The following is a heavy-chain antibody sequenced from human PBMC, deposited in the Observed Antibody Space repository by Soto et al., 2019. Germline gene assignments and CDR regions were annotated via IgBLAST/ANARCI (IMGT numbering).Heavy chain of an antibody. CDR3: ARAGSSFNYPYGMDV. CDR1: GGSISSYY. J-gene: IGHJ6*02. Sequence: ASETLSLTCTVSGGSISSYYWSWIRQPPGKGLEWIGYIYYSGSTNYNPSLKSRVTISVDTSKNQFSLKLSSVTAADTAVYYCARAGSSFNYPYGMDVWGQGTTVTVSS. V-gene: IGHV4-59*01. CDR2: IYYSGST. D-gene: IGHD6-6*01.